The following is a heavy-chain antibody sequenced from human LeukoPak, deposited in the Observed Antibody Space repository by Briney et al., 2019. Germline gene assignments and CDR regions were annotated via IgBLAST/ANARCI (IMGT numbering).Heavy chain of an antibody. D-gene: IGHD6-19*01. J-gene: IGHJ1*01. CDR1: GFTSRSNW. Sequence: GGSLRLSCAASGFTSRSNWMNWVRQAPGKGLEWVAHVQPDGSAKIYADSVKGRFTISRDNAKDSVYLQMNSLRVEDTAVYYCARDFFGWSSLGHWGQGTLVTVSS. CDR2: VQPDGSAK. V-gene: IGHV3-7*01. CDR3: ARDFFGWSSLGH.